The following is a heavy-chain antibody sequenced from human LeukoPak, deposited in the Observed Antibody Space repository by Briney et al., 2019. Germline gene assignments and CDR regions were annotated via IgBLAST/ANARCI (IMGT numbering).Heavy chain of an antibody. V-gene: IGHV1-69*13. Sequence: GASVKVSCKASGGTFSSYAISWVRQAPGQGLEWMGGIIPIFGTANYAQKFQGRVTITADESTSTAYMELSSLRSDDTAVYYCARDRSRGYDSSGYYLGTRDAFDIWGQGTMVTVSS. CDR3: ARDRSRGYDSSGYYLGTRDAFDI. D-gene: IGHD3-22*01. CDR1: GGTFSSYA. CDR2: IIPIFGTA. J-gene: IGHJ3*02.